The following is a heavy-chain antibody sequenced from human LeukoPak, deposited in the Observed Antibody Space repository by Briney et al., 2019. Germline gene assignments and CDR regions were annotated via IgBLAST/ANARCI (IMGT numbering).Heavy chain of an antibody. CDR1: GVSISSSYSY. CDR3: ARQTGSGLFILP. CDR2: IYYTGNT. J-gene: IGHJ4*02. V-gene: IGHV4-39*01. D-gene: IGHD3/OR15-3a*01. Sequence: SETLSLTCTVSGVSISSSYSYWGWIRQPPGMGLEWIGSIYYTGNTYYNASLKSQVSISIDTSKNQFSLKLTSVTAADTAVYYARQTGSGLFILPGGQGTLVTVSS.